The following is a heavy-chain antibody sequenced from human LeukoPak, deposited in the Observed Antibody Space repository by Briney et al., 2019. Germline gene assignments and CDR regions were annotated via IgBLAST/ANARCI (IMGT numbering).Heavy chain of an antibody. V-gene: IGHV4-34*01. CDR2: INHSGST. Sequence: PSETLSLTCAVYGGSFSGYYWSWIRQPPGKGLEWIGEINHSGSTNYNPSLKSRVTISVDTSKNQFSLKLSSVTAADTAVYYCARRGLRFLEWLLAEAYYFDYWGQGTLATVSS. D-gene: IGHD3-3*01. CDR1: GGSFSGYY. CDR3: ARRGLRFLEWLLAEAYYFDY. J-gene: IGHJ4*02.